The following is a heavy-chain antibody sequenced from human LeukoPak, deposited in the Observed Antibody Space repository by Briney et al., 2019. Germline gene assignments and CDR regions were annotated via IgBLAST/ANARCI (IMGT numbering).Heavy chain of an antibody. J-gene: IGHJ4*02. CDR1: GFTFSTYA. D-gene: IGHD1-14*01. Sequence: GGSLRLSCAASGFTFSTYAMAWVRQAPGKGLEWVSTISNSGGTTYYADSVKGRFTISRDDSENTLYLQMNSLRAEDTAVYYCAKATGYLLWGQGTLVTVSS. CDR2: ISNSGGTT. V-gene: IGHV3-23*01. CDR3: AKATGYLL.